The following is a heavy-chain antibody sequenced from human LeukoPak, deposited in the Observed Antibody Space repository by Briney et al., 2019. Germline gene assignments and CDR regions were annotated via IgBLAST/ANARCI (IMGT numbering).Heavy chain of an antibody. V-gene: IGHV1-3*01. D-gene: IGHD5-24*01. Sequence: ASVKVSCKASEYTFTDYAINWVRQAPGQRLEWMGWINAGNGNTKYSQKFQGRVTITRDTSASTAYMELSSLTSEDTAVYYCARGRWSATTATYYLDFWGQGTQVTVSS. CDR3: ARGRWSATTATYYLDF. CDR1: EYTFTDYA. J-gene: IGHJ4*02. CDR2: INAGNGNT.